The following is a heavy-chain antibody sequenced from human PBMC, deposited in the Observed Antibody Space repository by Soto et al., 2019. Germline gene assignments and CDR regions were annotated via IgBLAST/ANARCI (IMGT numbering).Heavy chain of an antibody. CDR1: GGTFSSYS. V-gene: IGHV1-69*13. Sequence: SVNVSCKSPGGTFSSYSFNWVRQAPGQGLEWVGGIIPMFGTSNYAQKFQGRVTITADGSTTTAYMELRSLRSEDTAVYYCARDTGVTPRKNYFDYWGQGTLVTVSS. J-gene: IGHJ4*02. CDR2: IIPMFGTS. D-gene: IGHD3-3*01. CDR3: ARDTGVTPRKNYFDY.